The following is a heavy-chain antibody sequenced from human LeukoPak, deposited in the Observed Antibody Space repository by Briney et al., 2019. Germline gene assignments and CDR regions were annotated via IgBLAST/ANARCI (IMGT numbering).Heavy chain of an antibody. V-gene: IGHV3-23*01. Sequence: GSLRLSCAASGFTFSSYAMSWVRQAPGKGLEWVSAISGSGGSTYYADSVKGRFTISSDNSKNTLYLQMNSLRAEDTAVYYCAKDTVDSSGYLWFYWGQGTLVTVSS. CDR2: ISGSGGST. CDR1: GFTFSSYA. D-gene: IGHD3-22*01. CDR3: AKDTVDSSGYLWFY. J-gene: IGHJ4*02.